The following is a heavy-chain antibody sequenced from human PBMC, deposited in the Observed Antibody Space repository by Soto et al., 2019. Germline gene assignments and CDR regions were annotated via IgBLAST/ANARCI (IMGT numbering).Heavy chain of an antibody. D-gene: IGHD4-17*01. CDR2: ISGRGTT. CDR3: AKFRGQVYGDYYLDQ. J-gene: IGHJ4*02. Sequence: EVQLLESGGGLVQSGGSLRLSCAASGFTFGTYAMSWVRQAPGKGLEWVSGISGRGTTFYADSVKGRFTISRDNSKNTLQLQMDSLRAEDMAFYYCAKFRGQVYGDYYLDQWGQGTLVTVSS. CDR1: GFTFGTYA. V-gene: IGHV3-23*01.